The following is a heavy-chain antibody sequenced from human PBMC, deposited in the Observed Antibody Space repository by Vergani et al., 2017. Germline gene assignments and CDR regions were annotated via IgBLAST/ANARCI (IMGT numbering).Heavy chain of an antibody. D-gene: IGHD1-1*01. CDR3: ASDTHSVQRAGR. J-gene: IGHJ4*02. V-gene: IGHV4-59*11. Sequence: QVNLQESGPGLVKSSETLSLTCRVSFDSIRNLYCNWIRQPPGKGLEWIGSIHYSENTNYNPSLKTRVTITVDTSKNQFSLTLTSVTAADTAVYYCASDTHSVQRAGRWGQGILVTVTS. CDR2: IHYSENT. CDR1: FDSIRNLY.